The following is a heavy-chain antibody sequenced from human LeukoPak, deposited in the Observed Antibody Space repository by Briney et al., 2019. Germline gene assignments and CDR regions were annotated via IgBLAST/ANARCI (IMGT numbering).Heavy chain of an antibody. D-gene: IGHD1-26*01. V-gene: IGHV3-48*02. Sequence: GGSLRLSCAASGFTFSTYSMNWVRQAPGKGLEWVSHITASGTAMFYADSVKGRFTISRDNAKNSLYLQMNSLRDEDTAVYYCASSGSYRFDYWGQGTLVTVSS. CDR3: ASSGSYRFDY. CDR2: ITASGTAM. CDR1: GFTFSTYS. J-gene: IGHJ4*02.